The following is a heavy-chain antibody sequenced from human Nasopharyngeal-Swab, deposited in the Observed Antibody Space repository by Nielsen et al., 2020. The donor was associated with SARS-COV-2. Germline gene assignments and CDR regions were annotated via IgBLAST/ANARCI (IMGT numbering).Heavy chain of an antibody. D-gene: IGHD3-3*01. CDR3: ARDGLDYDFWSAYFMDV. CDR2: INHSGST. Sequence: SETLSLTCGVYGGSFSANYWGWIRQPPGKGLEWIAEINHSGSTNYNPSLKSRVTLSVDTSMNQFSLELSSVTAADTAVYYCARDGLDYDFWSAYFMDVWGQGTTVTVSS. V-gene: IGHV4-34*01. CDR1: GGSFSANY. J-gene: IGHJ6*02.